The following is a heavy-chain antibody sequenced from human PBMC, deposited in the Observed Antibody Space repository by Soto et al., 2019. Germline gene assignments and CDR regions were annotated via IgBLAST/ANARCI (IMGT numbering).Heavy chain of an antibody. V-gene: IGHV4-59*08. J-gene: IGHJ6*03. Sequence: SETLSLTCTVSGGSISSYYWSWIRQPPGKGLEWIGYIYYSGSTNYNPSLKSRVTISVDTSKNQFSLKLSSVTAADTAVFYFARRVVVTHYYYYMDVWGKGTTVTVSS. CDR3: ARRVVVTHYYYYMDV. D-gene: IGHD2-15*01. CDR2: IYYSGST. CDR1: GGSISSYY.